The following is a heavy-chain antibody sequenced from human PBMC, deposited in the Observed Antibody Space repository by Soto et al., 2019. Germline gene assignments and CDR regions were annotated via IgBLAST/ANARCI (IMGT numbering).Heavy chain of an antibody. V-gene: IGHV1-2*04. J-gene: IGHJ6*02. Sequence: ASVKVSCKASGYTFTGYYMHWVRQAPGQGLEWMGWINPNSGGTNYAQKFQGWVTMTRDTSISTAYMELSRLRSDDTAVYYCAREGYCSSTSCYGGYYYGMDVWGQGTTVTVSS. CDR2: INPNSGGT. CDR1: GYTFTGYY. D-gene: IGHD2-2*01. CDR3: AREGYCSSTSCYGGYYYGMDV.